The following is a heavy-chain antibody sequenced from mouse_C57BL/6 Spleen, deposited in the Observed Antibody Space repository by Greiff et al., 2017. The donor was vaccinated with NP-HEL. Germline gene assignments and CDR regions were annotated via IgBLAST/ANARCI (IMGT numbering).Heavy chain of an antibody. CDR3: ASTVVAHWYFDV. V-gene: IGHV1-7*01. D-gene: IGHD1-1*01. J-gene: IGHJ1*03. Sequence: QVQLQQSGAELAKPGASVKLSCKASGYTFTSYWMHWLKQRPGQGLEWIGYINPSSGYTKYNQKFKDKATLTADKSSSTAYMQLSSLTYEDSAVYYCASTVVAHWYFDVWGTGTTVTVSS. CDR1: GYTFTSYW. CDR2: INPSSGYT.